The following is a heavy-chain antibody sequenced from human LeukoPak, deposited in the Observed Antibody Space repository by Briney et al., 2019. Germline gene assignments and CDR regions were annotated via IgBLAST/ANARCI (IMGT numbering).Heavy chain of an antibody. CDR1: GFTFSSYA. D-gene: IGHD2-2*01. CDR2: ISYDGSNK. Sequence: RAGGSLRLSCAASGFTFSSYAMHWVRQAPGKGLEWVAVISYDGSNKYYADSVKGRFTISRDNSKNTLYLQMNSLRAEDTAVYYCAREVPARVSYCFDYWGQGTLVTVSS. CDR3: AREVPARVSYCFDY. V-gene: IGHV3-30*04. J-gene: IGHJ4*02.